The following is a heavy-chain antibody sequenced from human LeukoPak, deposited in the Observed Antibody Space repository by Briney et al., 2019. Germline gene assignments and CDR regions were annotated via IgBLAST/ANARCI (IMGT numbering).Heavy chain of an antibody. J-gene: IGHJ4*02. CDR2: IHPSGYT. D-gene: IGHD3-3*01. CDR1: GGSFSGFY. CDR3: ARGLDTYKSGVD. Sequence: SETLSLTCAVYGGSFSGFYCTWIRQPPGKGLEWIGEIHPSGYTNYNPSLMSRVTLSLDTSKNQFSLRLSSVTAADTAVYLCARGLDTYKSGVDWGQGTLVTVSS. V-gene: IGHV4-34*01.